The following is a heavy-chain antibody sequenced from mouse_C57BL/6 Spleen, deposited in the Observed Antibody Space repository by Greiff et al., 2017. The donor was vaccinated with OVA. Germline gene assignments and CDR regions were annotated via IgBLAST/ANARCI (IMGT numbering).Heavy chain of an antibody. CDR2: IYPRSGNT. V-gene: IGHV1-81*01. J-gene: IGHJ3*01. Sequence: VQLQESGAELARPGASVKLSCKASGYTFTSYGISWVKQTTGQGLEWIGEIYPRSGNTYYNEKFKGKATLTADKSSSTAYMELRSLTSEDSAVYFCARVDDCYYEFAYWGQGTLVTVSA. CDR1: GYTFTSYG. D-gene: IGHD2-3*01. CDR3: ARVDDCYYEFAY.